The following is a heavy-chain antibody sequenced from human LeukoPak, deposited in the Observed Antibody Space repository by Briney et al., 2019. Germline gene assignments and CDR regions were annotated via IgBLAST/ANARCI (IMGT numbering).Heavy chain of an antibody. CDR1: GGSVNSGSYY. CDR3: ARALRFFEWFDP. V-gene: IGHV4-61*01. J-gene: IGHJ5*02. D-gene: IGHD3-3*01. Sequence: SETLSLTCTVSGGSVNSGSYYWSWIRQPPGKGLECIGYIYYSGSTNYNPSLKSRVTISIDTSKNQFSLQLSSVTAADTAVYYCARALRFFEWFDPWGQGTLVTVSS. CDR2: IYYSGST.